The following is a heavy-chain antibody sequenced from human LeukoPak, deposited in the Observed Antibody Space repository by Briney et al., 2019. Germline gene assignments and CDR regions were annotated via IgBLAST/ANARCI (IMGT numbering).Heavy chain of an antibody. J-gene: IGHJ4*02. Sequence: SETLSLTCTVSGGSISSYYWSWIRQPPGKGLEWIGYIYYSGSTNYNPSLKSRVTISVDTSKNQFSLKLSSVTAADTAIYYCAREQYPYFDYWGQGTLVTVSS. V-gene: IGHV4-59*12. CDR1: GGSISSYY. CDR3: AREQYPYFDY. CDR2: IYYSGST. D-gene: IGHD2-2*02.